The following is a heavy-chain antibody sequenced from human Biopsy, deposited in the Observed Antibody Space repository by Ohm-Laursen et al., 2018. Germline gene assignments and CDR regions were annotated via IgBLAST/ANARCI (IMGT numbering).Heavy chain of an antibody. J-gene: IGHJ4*02. D-gene: IGHD1-26*01. CDR1: GGTFTNYA. Sequence: VASVKVSCKASGGTFTNYAISWVRQAPGQGLEWMGGIIPIFGTANYAQKFQGRVTITADESTSTAYMELSSLRPDDTAVYYCARDALGGGSYRFFYWGQGSLVTVSS. CDR3: ARDALGGGSYRFFY. CDR2: IIPIFGTA. V-gene: IGHV1-69*13.